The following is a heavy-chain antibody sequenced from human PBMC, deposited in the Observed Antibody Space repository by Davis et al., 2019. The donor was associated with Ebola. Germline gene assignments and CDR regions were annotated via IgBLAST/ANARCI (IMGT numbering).Heavy chain of an antibody. CDR2: MFNSGSP. J-gene: IGHJ3*02. Sequence: SETLSLTCTVSGGSISSYSWSWIRQPPGKGLEWIGSMFNSGSPNYNPSLRSRVTISVATSKNQLSLRLSSVTAADTALYYCATIVEDEMVGAFEIWGQGTMVTVS. CDR1: GGSISSYS. D-gene: IGHD5-24*01. CDR3: ATIVEDEMVGAFEI. V-gene: IGHV4-59*08.